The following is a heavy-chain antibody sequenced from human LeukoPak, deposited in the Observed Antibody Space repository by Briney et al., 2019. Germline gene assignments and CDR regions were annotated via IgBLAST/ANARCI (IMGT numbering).Heavy chain of an antibody. CDR3: ARRSLPTNDNYFDY. CDR2: IYYSGST. CDR1: GGSISRSTYY. D-gene: IGHD2-8*01. Sequence: PSETLSLTCTVSGGSISRSTYYWGWIRQPPGKGLEWIGSIYYSGSTYYNPSLKSRVTISVDKSKNQFSLKLSSVTAADTAVYYCARRSLPTNDNYFDYWGQGTLVTVSS. V-gene: IGHV4-39*01. J-gene: IGHJ4*02.